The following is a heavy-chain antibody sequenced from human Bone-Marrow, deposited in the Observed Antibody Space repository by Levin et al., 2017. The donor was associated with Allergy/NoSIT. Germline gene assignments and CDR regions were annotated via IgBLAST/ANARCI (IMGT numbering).Heavy chain of an antibody. J-gene: IGHJ6*03. D-gene: IGHD3-16*02. CDR1: GGTFDSYS. Sequence: SVKVSCKASGGTFDSYSISWVRLVPGQGPQWMGGIVPLLGITNDAQRFEGRVTIIADKSTSTVYMELSNLRSDDTAVYYCARDPGDYVWGGYRYMDVWGQGTPVIVSS. CDR3: ARDPGDYVWGGYRYMDV. CDR2: IVPLLGIT. V-gene: IGHV1-69*10.